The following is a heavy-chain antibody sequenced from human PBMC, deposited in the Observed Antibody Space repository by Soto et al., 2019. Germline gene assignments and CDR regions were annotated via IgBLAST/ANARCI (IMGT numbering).Heavy chain of an antibody. J-gene: IGHJ6*02. CDR1: EFTFDKYY. CDR3: ARGNWNYYYGFDV. V-gene: IGHV3-7*01. D-gene: IGHD1-20*01. CDR2: IKPDGSEQ. Sequence: EVQPVESGGGLVQPGGSLRLSCAASEFTFDKYYMTWVRQAPGKGPEWVANIKPDGSEQYYVDSVEGRFTISRDNANNSLYLQMNSLRAEDTAVYFCARGNWNYYYGFDVWGQGTTVTVSS.